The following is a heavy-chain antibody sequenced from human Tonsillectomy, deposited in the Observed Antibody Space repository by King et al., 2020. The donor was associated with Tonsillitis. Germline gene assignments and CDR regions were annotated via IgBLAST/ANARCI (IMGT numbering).Heavy chain of an antibody. CDR3: ARDVSASSGYFDS. CDR1: GGSISSSDW. J-gene: IGHJ4*02. CDR2: IYHSGTT. D-gene: IGHD3-22*01. Sequence: QLQESGPGLVKPSGTLSLTCAVSGGSISSSDWWSWVRQPPGKGLGWIGEIYHSGTTYYNPSLKSRVTISVDKSKNQFSLKLSSVTAADTAVYYCARDVSASSGYFDSWGQGTLVTVSS. V-gene: IGHV4-4*02.